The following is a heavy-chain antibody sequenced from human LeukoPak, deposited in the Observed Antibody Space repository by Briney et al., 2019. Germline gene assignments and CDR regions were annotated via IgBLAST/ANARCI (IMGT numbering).Heavy chain of an antibody. J-gene: IGHJ5*02. V-gene: IGHV1-69*01. CDR3: ARGPDIVVVPAAILWFDP. CDR1: GGTFSSYA. Sequence: SSVKVSCKASGGTFSSYAISWVRQAPGQGLEWMGGIIPIFGTANYAQKFQGRVTITADESTSTAYMELSSQRSEDTAVYYCARGPDIVVVPAAILWFDPWGQGTLVTVSS. CDR2: IIPIFGTA. D-gene: IGHD2-2*02.